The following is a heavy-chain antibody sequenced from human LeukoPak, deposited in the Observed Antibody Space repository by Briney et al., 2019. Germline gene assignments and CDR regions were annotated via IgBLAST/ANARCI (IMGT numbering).Heavy chain of an antibody. J-gene: IGHJ6*03. V-gene: IGHV4-30-4*01. CDR2: IYYSGST. Sequence: PSETLSLTCTVSDGSISGGDYYWSWIRQPPGKGLEWIGYIYYSGSTYYNPSLKSRVTISVDTSKNQFSLNLSSVTAADTAVYYCAALRDYYYYYMDVWGKGTTVTVSS. D-gene: IGHD4-17*01. CDR3: AALRDYYYYYMDV. CDR1: DGSISGGDYY.